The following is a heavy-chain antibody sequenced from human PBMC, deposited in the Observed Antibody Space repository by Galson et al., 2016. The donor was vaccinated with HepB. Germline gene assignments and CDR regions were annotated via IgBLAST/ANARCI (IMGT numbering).Heavy chain of an antibody. D-gene: IGHD1-7*01. CDR2: INPSGGRT. CDR3: ARRKNYAPDY. J-gene: IGHJ4*02. Sequence: SVKVSCKASGYTFTSSYMHWVRQAPGQGLEWMGIINPSGGRTRYAQEFKGRVTMTRDTSTSTVDMELSGLRSDDTAMYYCARRKNYAPDYWGQGTLVTVSS. V-gene: IGHV1-46*01. CDR1: GYTFTSSY.